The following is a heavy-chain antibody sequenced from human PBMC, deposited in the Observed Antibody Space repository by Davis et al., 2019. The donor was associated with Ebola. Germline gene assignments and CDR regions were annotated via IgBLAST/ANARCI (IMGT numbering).Heavy chain of an antibody. V-gene: IGHV3-30*03. CDR3: VGSGMGY. D-gene: IGHD3-10*01. CDR1: GFTFSSYG. CDR2: ISYDGSNK. Sequence: PGGSLRLSCEASGFTFSSYGMHWVRQAPGKGLEWVAVISYDGSNKYYADSVKGRFTISRDNSKNTLYLQMNSLRAEDTAVYYCVGSGMGYWGQGTLVTVSS. J-gene: IGHJ4*02.